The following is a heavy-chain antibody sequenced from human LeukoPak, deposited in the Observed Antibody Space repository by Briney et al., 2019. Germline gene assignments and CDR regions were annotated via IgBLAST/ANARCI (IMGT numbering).Heavy chain of an antibody. J-gene: IGHJ4*02. D-gene: IGHD3-10*01. CDR1: GFTFSSYG. V-gene: IGHV3-30*02. CDR3: ARPLNVYGSGQFGFDY. Sequence: PGGSLRLSCAASGFTFSSYGMHWVRQAPGKGLEWVAFIRYDGSNKYYAASEQGRFTISRDYSKNTLYLQMNRLRAEDTAVYYCARPLNVYGSGQFGFDYWGQGTLVTVSS. CDR2: IRYDGSNK.